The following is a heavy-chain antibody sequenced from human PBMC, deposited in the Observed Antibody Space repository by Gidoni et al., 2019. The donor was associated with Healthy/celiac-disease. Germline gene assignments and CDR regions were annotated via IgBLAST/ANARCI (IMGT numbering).Heavy chain of an antibody. CDR1: GGSFSGYY. CDR3: ARTIGYSSGWLDLGLFDY. CDR2: INHSGST. D-gene: IGHD6-19*01. V-gene: IGHV4-34*01. J-gene: IGHJ4*02. Sequence: QVQLQQWGAGLLKPSETLSLTCAVYGGSFSGYYWSWIRQPPGKGLEWIGEINHSGSTNYNPSLKSRVTISVDTSKNQFSLKLSSVTAADTAVYYCARTIGYSSGWLDLGLFDYWGQGTLVTVSS.